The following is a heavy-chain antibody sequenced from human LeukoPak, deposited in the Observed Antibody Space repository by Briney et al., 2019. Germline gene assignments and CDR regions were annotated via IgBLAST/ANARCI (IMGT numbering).Heavy chain of an antibody. D-gene: IGHD3-16*01. J-gene: IGHJ4*02. Sequence: GGSLRLSCAASGLTFSDYYMSWIRQVPGKGLEWDSYISSSGSTIYYADSVKGRFTIARDDAKNSLYLQMNSLRAEDTAVYYCARGYGNYFDYWGQGTLVTVSS. CDR3: ARGYGNYFDY. CDR2: ISSSGSTI. V-gene: IGHV3-11*04. CDR1: GLTFSDYY.